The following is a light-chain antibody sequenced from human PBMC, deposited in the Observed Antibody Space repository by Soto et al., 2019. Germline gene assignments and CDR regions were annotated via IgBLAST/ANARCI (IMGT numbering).Light chain of an antibody. Sequence: NFMLTQPHSVSESPGKTLSISCTRSSGSIANNYVQWYQQRPGSAPTTVIYENNQRLSGVPDRFSGSTDGSSNSASLPISGLQTGEEAAFFCKSYDSGFVFFGGGTKLPV. CDR1: SGSIANNY. V-gene: IGLV6-57*04. J-gene: IGLJ2*01. CDR3: KSYDSGFVF. CDR2: ENN.